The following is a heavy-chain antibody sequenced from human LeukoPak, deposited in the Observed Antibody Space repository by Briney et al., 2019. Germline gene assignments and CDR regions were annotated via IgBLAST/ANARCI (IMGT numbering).Heavy chain of an antibody. Sequence: SETLSLTCTVSGGSISSSSYYWGWIRQPPGKGLEWIGSIYYSGSTYYNPSLKSRVTISVDTSKNQFSLKLSSVTAADTAVYYCARNLAVAGKDYWGQGTLVTVSS. J-gene: IGHJ4*02. CDR1: GGSISSSSYY. CDR3: ARNLAVAGKDY. D-gene: IGHD6-19*01. V-gene: IGHV4-39*07. CDR2: IYYSGST.